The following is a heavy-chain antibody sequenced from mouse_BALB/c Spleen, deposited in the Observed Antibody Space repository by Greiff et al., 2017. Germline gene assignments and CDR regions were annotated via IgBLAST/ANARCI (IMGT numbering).Heavy chain of an antibody. V-gene: IGHV14-3*02. CDR1: GFNIKDTY. D-gene: IGHD1-1*01. CDR2: IDPANGNT. J-gene: IGHJ1*01. CDR3: ATHYYGSSDWYFDV. Sequence: EVQLQQSGAELVKPGASVKLSCTASGFNIKDTYMHWVKQRPEQGLEWIGRIDPANGNTKYDPKFQGKATITADTSSNTAYLQLSSLTSEDTAVYYCATHYYGSSDWYFDVWGAGTTVTVSS.